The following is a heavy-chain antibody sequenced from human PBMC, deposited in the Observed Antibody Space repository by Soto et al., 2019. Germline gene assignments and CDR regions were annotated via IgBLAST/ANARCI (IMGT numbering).Heavy chain of an antibody. CDR3: ARVVRFFGGHAGY. V-gene: IGHV1-8*01. CDR2: MNTNTGNT. CDR1: GYTFTEFD. D-gene: IGHD3-3*01. Sequence: ASVKVSCKTSGYTFTEFDINWVRQAPGQGLEWMGWMNTNTGNTGYAQKFQGRVTMTRDTSISTAYMELRRLRSEDTAVYYCARVVRFFGGHAGYWGQGTLVTAPQ. J-gene: IGHJ4*02.